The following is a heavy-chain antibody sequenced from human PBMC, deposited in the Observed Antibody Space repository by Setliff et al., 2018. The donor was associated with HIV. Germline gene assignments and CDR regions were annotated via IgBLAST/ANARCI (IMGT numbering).Heavy chain of an antibody. CDR1: GVSISSGGYY. Sequence: SETLSLTCSVSGVSISSGGYYRSWIRQVPGKGLEWIGYIYHTGSAYYNPSLKSRVSTSVDTTKNQFSLRLSSVSAADTAVYYCARSLGEIPAARGAVYFDYWGQGTLVTVSS. CDR2: IYHTGSA. V-gene: IGHV4-31*03. D-gene: IGHD2-2*01. CDR3: ARSLGEIPAARGAVYFDY. J-gene: IGHJ4*02.